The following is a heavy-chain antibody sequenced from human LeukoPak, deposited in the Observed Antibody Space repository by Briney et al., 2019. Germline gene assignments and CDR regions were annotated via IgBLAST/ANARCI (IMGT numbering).Heavy chain of an antibody. CDR2: IYHSGST. Sequence: PSETLSLTCTVSGGSISSYYWSWIRQPPGKRLEWIGYIYHSGSTNYNPSLKSRVTISIDTSKNQFSLKLSSVTAADTAVYYCARGGSSSSDSNFDYWGQGTLVTVSS. D-gene: IGHD6-6*01. J-gene: IGHJ4*02. CDR1: GGSISSYY. CDR3: ARGGSSSSDSNFDY. V-gene: IGHV4-59*01.